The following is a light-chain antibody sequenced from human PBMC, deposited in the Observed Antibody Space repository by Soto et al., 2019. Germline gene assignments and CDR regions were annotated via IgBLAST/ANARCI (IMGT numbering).Light chain of an antibody. V-gene: IGLV1-44*01. CDR3: AAWDDSLNGVV. CDR1: SSNIGSNT. CDR2: SNN. J-gene: IGLJ2*01. Sequence: QSVLTQPPSASGTPGQRVTISCSGSSSNIGSNTVNWYQQLPGTAPKLLIYSNNHRPSGVPDRFSGSKSGTSASLAISGLQSEYEADYYCAAWDDSLNGVVFGGGTKLTVL.